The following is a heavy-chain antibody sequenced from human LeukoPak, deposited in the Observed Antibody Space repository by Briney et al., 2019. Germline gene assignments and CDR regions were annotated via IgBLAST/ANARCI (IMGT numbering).Heavy chain of an antibody. V-gene: IGHV3-23*01. CDR1: GFTFSSYW. CDR2: ISGSGGST. Sequence: GGSLRLSCAASGFTFSSYWMNWVRQAPGKGLEWVSGISGSGGSTYYADSVKSRFTISRDNSKNKVYLQMSSLRAEDTAVCYCAKPYSGSYYFDYWGQGTLVTVSS. D-gene: IGHD1-26*01. CDR3: AKPYSGSYYFDY. J-gene: IGHJ4*02.